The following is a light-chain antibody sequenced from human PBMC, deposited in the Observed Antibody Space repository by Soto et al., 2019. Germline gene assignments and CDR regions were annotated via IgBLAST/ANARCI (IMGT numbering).Light chain of an antibody. J-gene: IGKJ1*01. Sequence: DVVMTQSPLSLPVTLGQPASISCRSSQSLVYSDGNAYLNWFQQRPGQSPRRLIYKASNRDSGVPDRCSGRGSGPDFTLQINRVEAEDVGVYYCIHGKHWPPTFGRGTRVEIK. CDR1: QSLVYSDGNAY. V-gene: IGKV2-30*01. CDR3: IHGKHWPPT. CDR2: KAS.